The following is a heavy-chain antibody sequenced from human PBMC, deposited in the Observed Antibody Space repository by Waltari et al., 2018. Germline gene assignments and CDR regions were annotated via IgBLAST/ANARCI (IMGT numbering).Heavy chain of an antibody. CDR2: ISSSSSYI. J-gene: IGHJ4*02. CDR1: GFTFSSHS. Sequence: EVQLVESGGGLVKPGGSLRLSCAASGFTFSSHSMNWVRQAPGKGLEWVSSISSSSSYIYYADSVKGRFTISRDNAKNSLYLQMNSLRAEDTAVYYCARVGYTAATFDYWGQGTLVTVSS. D-gene: IGHD5-18*01. CDR3: ARVGYTAATFDY. V-gene: IGHV3-21*01.